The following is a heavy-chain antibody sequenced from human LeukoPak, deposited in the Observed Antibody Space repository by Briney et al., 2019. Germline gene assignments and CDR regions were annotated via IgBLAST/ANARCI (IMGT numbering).Heavy chain of an antibody. D-gene: IGHD5-18*01. Sequence: SETLSLTCTVSGYSISSGYYWGWIRQPPGKGLEWIGSIYRSGSTYYNPSLKSRVTISVDTSKNQFSLKLSSVTAADTAVYYCARGPYIQLWLNWFNPWGQGTLVTVSS. J-gene: IGHJ5*02. CDR2: IYRSGST. CDR3: ARGPYIQLWLNWFNP. CDR1: GYSISSGYY. V-gene: IGHV4-38-2*02.